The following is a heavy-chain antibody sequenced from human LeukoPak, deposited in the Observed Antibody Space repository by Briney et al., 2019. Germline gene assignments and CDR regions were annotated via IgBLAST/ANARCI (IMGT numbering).Heavy chain of an antibody. CDR2: IGTGGTPI. J-gene: IGHJ4*02. CDR3: ARIYGGY. V-gene: IGHV3-11*01. Sequence: GESLRLSCAASGFTFSDYYMSWIRQAPRKGLEWVSYIGTGGTPIDYADSVKGRFTISRDDAKSSLYLQMNNVRAEDTAFYYCARIYGGYWGQGALVSVSS. D-gene: IGHD3-16*01. CDR1: GFTFSDYY.